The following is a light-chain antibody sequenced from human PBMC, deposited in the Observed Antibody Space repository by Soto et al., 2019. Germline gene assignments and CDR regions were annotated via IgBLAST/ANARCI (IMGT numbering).Light chain of an antibody. CDR3: QQYNNWIS. V-gene: IGKV3-15*01. J-gene: IGKJ5*01. CDR1: QSISIN. CDR2: AAS. Sequence: EIVLTQAAPALYLTPGERAILSCRASQSISINLAWYQQKPGQAPRLLIYAASNRATGVPARFSGSWSGTEFTLTISSLQSEDFAVYYCQQYNNWISFGQGTRLDI.